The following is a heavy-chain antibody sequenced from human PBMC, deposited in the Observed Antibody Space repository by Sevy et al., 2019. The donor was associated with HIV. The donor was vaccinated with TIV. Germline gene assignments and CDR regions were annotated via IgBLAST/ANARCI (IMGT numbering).Heavy chain of an antibody. CDR3: ARVPYSSSSPWFDP. Sequence: ASVKVSCKASGYTFTSYGISWVRQAPGQGLEWMGWISAYNGNTNYAQTLQGRVTMTTDTSTSTAYMELRSLRSDDTAVYYCARVPYSSSSPWFDPWGQGTLVTVSS. CDR1: GYTFTSYG. CDR2: ISAYNGNT. D-gene: IGHD6-6*01. V-gene: IGHV1-18*01. J-gene: IGHJ5*02.